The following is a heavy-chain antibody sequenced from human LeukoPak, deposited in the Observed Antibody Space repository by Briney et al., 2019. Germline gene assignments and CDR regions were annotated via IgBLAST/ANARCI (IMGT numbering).Heavy chain of an antibody. J-gene: IGHJ4*02. CDR2: INPNSGGT. V-gene: IGHV1-2*02. Sequence: ASVTLSSTASAYTFTVYYMHWVRQAPGQGLEWMGWINPNSGGTNYAQKFQGRVTMTRDTSISTAYMELSRLRSDDTAVYYCARVTVAGYFDYWGQGTLVTVSS. CDR3: ARVTVAGYFDY. D-gene: IGHD6-19*01. CDR1: AYTFTVYY.